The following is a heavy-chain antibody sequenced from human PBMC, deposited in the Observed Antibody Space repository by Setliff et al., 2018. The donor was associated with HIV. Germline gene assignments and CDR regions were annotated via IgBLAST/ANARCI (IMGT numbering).Heavy chain of an antibody. V-gene: IGHV1-2*06. CDR2: INPNSGGT. Sequence: ASVKVSCKVSGYMFSGFHMHWVRQAAGQGLEWMGRINPNSGGTNYAQKFQGRVTMTRDTSISTAYMELSRLRSDDTAVYYCARDWAEDYYGSGSFQYWGQGTLVTVSS. CDR3: ARDWAEDYYGSGSFQY. J-gene: IGHJ1*01. CDR1: GYMFSGFH. D-gene: IGHD3-10*01.